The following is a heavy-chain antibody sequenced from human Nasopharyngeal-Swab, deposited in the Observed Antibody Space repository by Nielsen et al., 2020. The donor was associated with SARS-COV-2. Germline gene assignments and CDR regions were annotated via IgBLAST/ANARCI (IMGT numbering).Heavy chain of an antibody. V-gene: IGHV3-33*01. CDR2: IWYDGSNK. CDR1: GFTFSSYG. Sequence: SCAASGFTFSSYGMHWVRQAPGKGLEWVAVIWYDGSNKYYADSVKGRFTISRDNSKNTLYLQMNSLRAEDTAVYYCARDPFRYYDSSGYYPNDYFDYWGQGTLVTVSS. D-gene: IGHD3-22*01. J-gene: IGHJ4*02. CDR3: ARDPFRYYDSSGYYPNDYFDY.